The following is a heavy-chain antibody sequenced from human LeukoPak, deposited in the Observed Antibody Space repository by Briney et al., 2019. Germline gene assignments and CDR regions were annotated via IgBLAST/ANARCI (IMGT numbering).Heavy chain of an antibody. Sequence: GESLKISCKGSGYSFTSYWIGWVRQMPGKGLEWMGIIYPGDSDTRYSPSFQGQVTISADKSISTAYLQWSSLKASDTAMYYCARGYYDYVWGSYRYYYFDYWGQGTLVTVSS. CDR1: GYSFTSYW. D-gene: IGHD3-16*02. CDR3: ARGYYDYVWGSYRYYYFDY. J-gene: IGHJ4*02. CDR2: IYPGDSDT. V-gene: IGHV5-51*01.